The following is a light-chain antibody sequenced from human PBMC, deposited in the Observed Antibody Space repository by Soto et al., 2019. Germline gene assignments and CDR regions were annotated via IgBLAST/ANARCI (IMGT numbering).Light chain of an antibody. J-gene: IGKJ2*01. CDR1: QSVSSN. Sequence: EIVMTQSPATLSVSPGERATLSCRASQSVSSNLAWYQQKPRQAPRLLIYGASTRTTGIPARFSGGGSGTEFTLTISSLQAEDFALYYCQQYNNWPPYSFGQGTKMEIK. V-gene: IGKV3-15*01. CDR2: GAS. CDR3: QQYNNWPPYS.